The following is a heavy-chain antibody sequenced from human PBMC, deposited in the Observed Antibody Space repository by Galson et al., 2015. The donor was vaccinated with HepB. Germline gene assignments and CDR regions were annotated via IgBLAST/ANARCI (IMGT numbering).Heavy chain of an antibody. V-gene: IGHV1-24*01. Sequence: SVKVSCKVSGYTLTELSMHWVRQAPGKGLEWMGGFDTEDGETSYAQKFQGRVTMTEETYTDTSYIVLSSLRSEDTAVYYCATLGYGFTGYWGQGTLVTVSS. CDR3: ATLGYGFTGY. CDR2: FDTEDGET. J-gene: IGHJ4*02. D-gene: IGHD5-12*01. CDR1: GYTLTELS.